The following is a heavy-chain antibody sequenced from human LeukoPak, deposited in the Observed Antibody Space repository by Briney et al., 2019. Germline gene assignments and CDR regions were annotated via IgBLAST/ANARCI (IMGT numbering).Heavy chain of an antibody. CDR1: GFTFSSYG. V-gene: IGHV3-23*01. CDR2: IIGSGGST. D-gene: IGHD6-19*01. CDR3: AKLYSSGPTVHAFDI. Sequence: GGSLRLSCAASGFTFSSYGMSWVRQAPGKGLEWVSAIIGSGGSTYYADSVKGRFTISRDNSKNTLYLQMNSLRAEDTAVYYCAKLYSSGPTVHAFDIWGQGTMVTVSS. J-gene: IGHJ3*02.